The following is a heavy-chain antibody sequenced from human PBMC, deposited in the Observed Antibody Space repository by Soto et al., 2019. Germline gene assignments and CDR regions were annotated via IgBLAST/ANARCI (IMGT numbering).Heavy chain of an antibody. CDR2: IDTSGNT. D-gene: IGHD6-13*01. J-gene: IGHJ6*02. Sequence: LSLTCTVSGGSISTYYWSWIRQPAGMGLEWIGRIDTSGNTNYNPSLKSRVTMSVDTSKKQFSLKLTSVTAADTAVYYCARYSSNWFQTEGMDVWGQGTTVTVSS. V-gene: IGHV4-4*07. CDR3: ARYSSNWFQTEGMDV. CDR1: GGSISTYY.